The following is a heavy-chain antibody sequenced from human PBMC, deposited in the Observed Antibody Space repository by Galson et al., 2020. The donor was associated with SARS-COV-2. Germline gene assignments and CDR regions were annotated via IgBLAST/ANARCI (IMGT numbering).Heavy chain of an antibody. CDR1: GGSISRGDYY. V-gene: IGHV4-30-4*01. CDR3: ARAAADKDDAFDI. Sequence: SETLSLTCTVSGGSISRGDYYWSWIRQPPGKGLEWIGYIYYSGSTYYNPSLKSRVTISVDTSKNQFSLKLSSVTAADTAVYYCARAAADKDDAFDIWGQGTMVTVSS. D-gene: IGHD6-13*01. CDR2: IYYSGST. J-gene: IGHJ3*02.